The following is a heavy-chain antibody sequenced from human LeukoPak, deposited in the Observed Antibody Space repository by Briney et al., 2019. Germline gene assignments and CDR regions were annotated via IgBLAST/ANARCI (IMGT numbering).Heavy chain of an antibody. CDR2: INPNSGGT. J-gene: IGHJ5*02. V-gene: IGHV1-2*02. D-gene: IGHD2-2*01. CDR1: GYTFTGYY. Sequence: ASVKVSCKASGYTFTGYYMHWVLQAPGQGLEWMGWINPNSGGTNYAQKFQGRVTMTRDTSISTAYMELSRLRSDDTAVYYCARGGCSSTSCYSWFDPWGQGTLVTVSS. CDR3: ARGGCSSTSCYSWFDP.